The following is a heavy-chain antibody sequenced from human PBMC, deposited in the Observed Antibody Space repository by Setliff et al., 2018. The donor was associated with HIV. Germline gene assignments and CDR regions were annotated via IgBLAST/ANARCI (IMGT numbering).Heavy chain of an antibody. CDR1: GYTFTSYY. CDR3: ARDLVWFGELLDLPGYYFDY. V-gene: IGHV1-46*01. J-gene: IGHJ4*02. Sequence: GPSVKVSCKASGYTFTSYYMHWVRQAPGQGLEWMGIINPSGGSTSYAQKFQGRVTMTRDTSTSTVYMELSSLRSEDTAVYYCARDLVWFGELLDLPGYYFDYWGQGTLVTVSS. D-gene: IGHD3-10*01. CDR2: INPSGGST.